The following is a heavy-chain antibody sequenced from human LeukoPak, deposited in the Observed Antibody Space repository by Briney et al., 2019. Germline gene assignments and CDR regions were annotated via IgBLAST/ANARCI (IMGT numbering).Heavy chain of an antibody. CDR2: ISRNGDTT. CDR3: VKALTDDAFDI. Sequence: PRGALRLSCSASGVTFSTFPRHWVRHAPGQGLEYFSAISRNGDTTYYADSVKGRFTISRDNSKNTLYLQMSSLRPEDTAVYYCVKALTDDAFDIWGQGTMVTVSS. CDR1: GVTFSTFP. V-gene: IGHV3-64D*06. J-gene: IGHJ3*02.